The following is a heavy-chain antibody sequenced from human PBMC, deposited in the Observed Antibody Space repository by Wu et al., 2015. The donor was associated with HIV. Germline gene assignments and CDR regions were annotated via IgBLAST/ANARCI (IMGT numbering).Heavy chain of an antibody. CDR3: ASPRSLGFSSAWPTYFDY. CDR1: GGILTKYD. V-gene: IGHV1-69*05. D-gene: IGHD6-19*01. J-gene: IGHJ4*02. CDR2: TTPMFGTT. Sequence: QVHLVQSGAEVRKPGSSVKASCKASGGILTKYDINWVRQAPGKGLEWMGGTTPMFGTTNYAQKFQGRVTITSDVYTSTVYMELRSLRSEDTAVYYCASPRSLGFSSAWPTYFDYWGQGTLVTVSS.